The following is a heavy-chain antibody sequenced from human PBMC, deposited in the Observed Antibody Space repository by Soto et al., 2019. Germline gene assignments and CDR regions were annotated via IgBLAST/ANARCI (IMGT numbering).Heavy chain of an antibody. J-gene: IGHJ3*02. V-gene: IGHV3-23*01. D-gene: IGHD6-19*01. CDR1: GFSFRTYD. CDR2: ITAAGSGT. Sequence: EVQLLESGGGLVQPGGSLRLSCEASGFSFRTYDMTWVRQAPGKGLEWVSTITAAGSGTYYADSVKGRFTISRDSSKNTVSVQMNSLRAEDTALYYCAKSREQWLAYAFDMWGQVTMVTVSS. CDR3: AKSREQWLAYAFDM.